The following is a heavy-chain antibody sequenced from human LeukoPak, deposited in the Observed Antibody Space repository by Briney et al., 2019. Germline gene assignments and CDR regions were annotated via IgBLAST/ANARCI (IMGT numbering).Heavy chain of an antibody. CDR3: ASRLYCSNTRCRNFPFAY. CDR2: IIPIFGTA. Sequence: SVKVSCKASGGTFSSYAINWVRQAPGQGLEWMGGIIPIFGTANYAQKFQDRVTITADGSTSTAYMELSSLRSEDTAIYYCASRLYCSNTRCRNFPFAYWGQGTLVTVSS. D-gene: IGHD2-2*01. J-gene: IGHJ4*02. V-gene: IGHV1-69*13. CDR1: GGTFSSYA.